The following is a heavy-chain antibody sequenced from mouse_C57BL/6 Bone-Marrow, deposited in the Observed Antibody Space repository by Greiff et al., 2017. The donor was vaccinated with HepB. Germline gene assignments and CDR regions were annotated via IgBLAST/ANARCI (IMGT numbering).Heavy chain of an antibody. D-gene: IGHD2-3*01. Sequence: QVQLKQPGAELLKPGASVKLSCKASGYTFTSYWMHWVKQRPGRGLEWIGRIDPNSGGTKYNEKFKSKATLTVDKPSSTAYMQLSSLTSEDSAVYYCARRGYDGYYEWYFDVWGTGTTVTVSS. CDR3: ARRGYDGYYEWYFDV. J-gene: IGHJ1*03. CDR1: GYTFTSYW. CDR2: IDPNSGGT. V-gene: IGHV1-72*01.